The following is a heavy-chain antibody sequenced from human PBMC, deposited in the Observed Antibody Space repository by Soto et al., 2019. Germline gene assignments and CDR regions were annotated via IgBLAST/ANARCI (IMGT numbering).Heavy chain of an antibody. D-gene: IGHD1-26*01. V-gene: IGHV1-18*01. J-gene: IGHJ4*02. CDR3: ASSSGSYFSLSEYYFDY. CDR2: ISAYNGNT. CDR1: GYSFTSYG. Sequence: ASVKVSCKASGYSFTSYGISWVRQARGQGLEWMGWISAYNGNTNYAQKLQGRVTMTTDTSTSTAYMELRSLRSDDTAVYCCASSSGSYFSLSEYYFDYWGQGTLVTVSS.